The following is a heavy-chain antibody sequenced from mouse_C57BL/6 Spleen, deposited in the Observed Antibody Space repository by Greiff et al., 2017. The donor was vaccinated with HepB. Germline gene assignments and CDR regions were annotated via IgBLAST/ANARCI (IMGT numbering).Heavy chain of an antibody. Sequence: EVQLVESGGGLVKPGGSLKLSCAASGFTFSDYGMHWVRQAPEKGLEWVAYISSGSSTIYYADTVKGRFTISRDNAKNTLFLQMTSLRSEDTAMYYCARGGTVVAPYAMDYWGQGTSVTVSS. D-gene: IGHD1-1*01. CDR2: ISSGSSTI. V-gene: IGHV5-17*01. J-gene: IGHJ4*01. CDR1: GFTFSDYG. CDR3: ARGGTVVAPYAMDY.